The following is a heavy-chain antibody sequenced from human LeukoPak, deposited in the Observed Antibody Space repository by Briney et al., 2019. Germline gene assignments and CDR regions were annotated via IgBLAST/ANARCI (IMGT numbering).Heavy chain of an antibody. CDR1: GFTFDDYA. V-gene: IGHV3-43*02. J-gene: IGHJ3*02. Sequence: GGSLRLSCAASGFTFDDYAMHLVRQAPGKGLEWVSLISGDGGSTYYADSVKGRFTISRDNSKNSLYLQMNSLRTEDTALYYCAKDIQSLARNYYDSSGYAFDIWGQGTMVTVSS. CDR2: ISGDGGST. CDR3: AKDIQSLARNYYDSSGYAFDI. D-gene: IGHD3-22*01.